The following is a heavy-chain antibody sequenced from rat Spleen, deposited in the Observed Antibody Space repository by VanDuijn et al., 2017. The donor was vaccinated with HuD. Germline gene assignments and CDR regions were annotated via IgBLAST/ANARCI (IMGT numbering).Heavy chain of an antibody. V-gene: IGHV2-47*01. CDR1: GLSLTSNS. CDR2: IWGDGST. CDR3: ARVPFTKSGISTALDY. D-gene: IGHD1-2*01. J-gene: IGHJ2*01. Sequence: QVQLKESGPGLVQPSQTLSLTCTVSGLSLTSNSVSWIRQPPGKGLEWMGGIWGDGSTDYNSALKSRLSISGDTSKSQVFLKMNSLQTDDTAIYFCARVPFTKSGISTALDYWGQGVMVTVSS.